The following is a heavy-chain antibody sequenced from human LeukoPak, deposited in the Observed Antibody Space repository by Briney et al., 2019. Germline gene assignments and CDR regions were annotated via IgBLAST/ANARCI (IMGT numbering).Heavy chain of an antibody. CDR2: ISYDGGNT. Sequence: PGGSLRLSCAASGFTFSSYAMHWVRQAPGKGLEWVAVISYDGGNTYYADSVKGRFTISRGNSKNTLYLQLNSLRAEDTAVYYCARDSTYYYGSGSSGPHYFDYWGQGTLVTVSS. D-gene: IGHD3-10*01. CDR3: ARDSTYYYGSGSSGPHYFDY. CDR1: GFTFSSYA. J-gene: IGHJ4*02. V-gene: IGHV3-30*01.